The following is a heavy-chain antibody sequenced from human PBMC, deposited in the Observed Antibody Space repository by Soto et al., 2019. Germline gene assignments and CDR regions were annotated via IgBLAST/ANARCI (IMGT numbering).Heavy chain of an antibody. CDR3: TRPNTVDDY. D-gene: IGHD6-19*01. CDR2: IRNKAKNYAT. CDR1: GFNFSASG. J-gene: IGHJ4*02. V-gene: IGHV3-73*01. Sequence: GGSLRLSCAGSGFNFSASGIHWVRQTPGKGLEWLGRIRNKAKNYATAYGVSAEGRFSFSGDDSKNEAYLQMSGLKTEDTAVYYCTRPNTVDDYWGQGTLVTVSS.